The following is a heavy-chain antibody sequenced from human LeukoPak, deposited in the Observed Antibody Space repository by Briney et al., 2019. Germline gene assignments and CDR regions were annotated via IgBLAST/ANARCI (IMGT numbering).Heavy chain of an antibody. Sequence: GASVKVSCKASGYTFTSYGISWVRQAPGHGLEWMGWISAYNGNTNYAQKLQGRVTMTTDTSTSTAYMELRSLRSDDTAVYYCAREGDVLRYFDWFSRYYFDYWGQGTLVTVSS. CDR2: ISAYNGNT. V-gene: IGHV1-18*01. CDR1: GYTFTSYG. D-gene: IGHD3-9*01. CDR3: AREGDVLRYFDWFSRYYFDY. J-gene: IGHJ4*02.